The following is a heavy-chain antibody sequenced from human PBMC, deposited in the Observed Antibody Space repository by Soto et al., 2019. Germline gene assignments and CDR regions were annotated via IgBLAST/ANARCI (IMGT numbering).Heavy chain of an antibody. V-gene: IGHV4-34*01. J-gene: IGHJ4*02. CDR1: GGSFSGYY. Sequence: PSETLSLTCAVYGGSFSGYYWTWIRQPPGTGLEWIGEINHSGSTNYNPSLKSRVTISVDTSKNQFSLKLTSVTAADSAVYYCARDKITGLFDYWGQGTLVTVSS. CDR3: ARDKITGLFDY. D-gene: IGHD2-8*02. CDR2: INHSGST.